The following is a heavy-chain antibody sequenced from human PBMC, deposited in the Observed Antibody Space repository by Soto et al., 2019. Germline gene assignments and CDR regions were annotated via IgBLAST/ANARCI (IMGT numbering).Heavy chain of an antibody. J-gene: IGHJ6*02. Sequence: QVQLQESGPGLVKPSQTLSLTCTVSGGSISSGDYYWSWIRQPPGKGLEWIGYIYYSGSTYYNPSLKSRVTISVDTSKNQLSLKLSSVTAADTAVYYCARALGYCSGGSCLPAYYYYGMDVWGQGTTVTVSS. CDR1: GGSISSGDYY. D-gene: IGHD2-15*01. CDR2: IYYSGST. V-gene: IGHV4-30-4*01. CDR3: ARALGYCSGGSCLPAYYYYGMDV.